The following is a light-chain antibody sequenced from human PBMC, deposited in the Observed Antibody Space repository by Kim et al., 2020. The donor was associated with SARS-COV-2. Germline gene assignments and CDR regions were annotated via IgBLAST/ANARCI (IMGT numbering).Light chain of an antibody. Sequence: QSALTQPASVSGSPGQSITISCTGTSSDIGDYNYVSWYQQYPGKAPKVMIYDVKKRPSRVSNRFSGSKSGNTASLTISGLQAEDEADYYCSSYTNGGTYVFGSGTKV. CDR1: SSDIGDYNY. V-gene: IGLV2-14*03. CDR2: DVK. CDR3: SSYTNGGTYV. J-gene: IGLJ1*01.